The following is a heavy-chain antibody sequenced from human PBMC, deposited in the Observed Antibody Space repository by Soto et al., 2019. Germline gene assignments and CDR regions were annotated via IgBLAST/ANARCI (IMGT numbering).Heavy chain of an antibody. V-gene: IGHV3-33*01. J-gene: IGHJ4*02. D-gene: IGHD2-2*02. CDR1: GFTFSSYG. CDR2: IWYDGSNK. Sequence: GGSLRLSCAASGFTFSSYGMHWVRQAPGKGLEWVAVIWYDGSNKYYADSVKGRFTISRDNSKNTLYLQMNSLRAEDTAVYYCARDRLYCSSTSCCTLYFDYWGQGTLVTVSS. CDR3: ARDRLYCSSTSCCTLYFDY.